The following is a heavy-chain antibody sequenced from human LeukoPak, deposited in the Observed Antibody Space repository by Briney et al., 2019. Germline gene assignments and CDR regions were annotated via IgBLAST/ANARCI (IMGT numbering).Heavy chain of an antibody. CDR3: AREMATITGFDY. CDR1: GYTFTSYG. V-gene: IGHV1-18*01. CDR2: ISAYNGNT. J-gene: IGHJ4*02. Sequence: ASVKVSCKAPGYTFTSYGISWVRQAPGQGLEWMGWISAYNGNTNYAQKLQGRVTMTTDTSTSTTYMELRSLRSDDTAVYYCAREMATITGFDYWGQGTLVTVSS. D-gene: IGHD5-24*01.